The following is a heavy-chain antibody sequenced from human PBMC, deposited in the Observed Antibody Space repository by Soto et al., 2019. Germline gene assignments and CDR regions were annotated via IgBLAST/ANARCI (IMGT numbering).Heavy chain of an antibody. D-gene: IGHD1-1*01. CDR2: INKSGGST. J-gene: IGHJ4*02. CDR1: GFTFSSFA. Sequence: GWSLRLSCAASGFTFSSFAMSWVRQAPGKGLEWVSTINKSGGSTYYADSVKGRFTISRDNSKNMLFLQINGLRAEDTAVYYCAKDPPTTGTTFDYWGRGTLVTVS. CDR3: AKDPPTTGTTFDY. V-gene: IGHV3-23*01.